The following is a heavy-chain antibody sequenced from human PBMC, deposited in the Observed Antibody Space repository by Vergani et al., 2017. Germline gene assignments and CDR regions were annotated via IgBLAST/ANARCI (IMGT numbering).Heavy chain of an antibody. J-gene: IGHJ4*02. V-gene: IGHV4-59*01. Sequence: QVQLQESCPGLVKPSETLSLTCTVSGASLTSYHWSWIRQSPGKGLEWIAYIYYNGGTNYNPSLKSRVTISVDTSKNQFSLKLTSVTAADTAVYYCAGSDPHYYGLGRVYWGQGTLVTVSS. D-gene: IGHD3-10*01. CDR1: GASLTSYH. CDR2: IYYNGGT. CDR3: AGSDPHYYGLGRVY.